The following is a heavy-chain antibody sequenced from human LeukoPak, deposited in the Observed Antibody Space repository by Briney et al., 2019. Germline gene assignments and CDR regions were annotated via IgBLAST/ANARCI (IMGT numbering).Heavy chain of an antibody. V-gene: IGHV4-4*07. Sequence: PAETLSLTCTVSGGSISSYYWSWIRQPAGKGLEWIGRIYTRGSTNYNPSLKSRLTMSADTSKNHFSPKLSSVTAADTAVYYCARRSTSGSYNSFDPWGQGTLVTVSS. CDR2: IYTRGST. CDR1: GGSISSYY. D-gene: IGHD3-10*01. J-gene: IGHJ5*02. CDR3: ARRSTSGSYNSFDP.